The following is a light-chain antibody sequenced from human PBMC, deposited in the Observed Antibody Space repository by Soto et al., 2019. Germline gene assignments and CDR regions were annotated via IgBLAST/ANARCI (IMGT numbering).Light chain of an antibody. Sequence: EVVMTQSPATLSASPGERATLSCRASQSVNSNLAWYQQKPGHAPRLLIYGASTRATGIPARFIGSGSGAEFPLTISSLQSEDLAVYYCQQYDNWPPWTFGQGTKVDIK. CDR1: QSVNSN. J-gene: IGKJ1*01. CDR2: GAS. V-gene: IGKV3-15*01. CDR3: QQYDNWPPWT.